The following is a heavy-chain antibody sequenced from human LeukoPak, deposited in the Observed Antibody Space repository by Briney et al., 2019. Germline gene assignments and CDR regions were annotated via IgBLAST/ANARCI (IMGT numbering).Heavy chain of an antibody. Sequence: GASVKVSCKASGYTFTSYGISWVRQAPGQGLEWMGWISAYNGNTNYAQKLQGRVTMTTDTSTSTAYMELRSLRSDDTAVYYCASDMTTVVTPDAFDIWGQGTMVTVSS. CDR3: ASDMTTVVTPDAFDI. CDR2: ISAYNGNT. CDR1: GYTFTSYG. D-gene: IGHD4-23*01. V-gene: IGHV1-18*01. J-gene: IGHJ3*02.